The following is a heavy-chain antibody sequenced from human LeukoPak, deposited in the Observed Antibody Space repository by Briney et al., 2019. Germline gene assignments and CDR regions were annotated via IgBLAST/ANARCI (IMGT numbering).Heavy chain of an antibody. CDR3: ARVSYGGNSASTY. CDR1: GYTFTSYG. D-gene: IGHD4-23*01. CDR2: ISAYNGNK. V-gene: IGHV1-18*01. J-gene: IGHJ4*02. Sequence: ASVKVSCKASGYTFTSYGISWVRQAPGQGLEWMGWISAYNGNKDYAQKFQGRVTMTTDTSTSTAYMELRSLRSDDTAVYHCARVSYGGNSASTYWGQGTLVTVSS.